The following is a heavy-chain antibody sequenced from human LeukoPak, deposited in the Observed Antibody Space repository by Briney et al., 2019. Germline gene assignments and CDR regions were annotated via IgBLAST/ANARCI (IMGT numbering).Heavy chain of an antibody. Sequence: SETLSLTCTVSGGSISSSSYYWGWIRQPPGKGLEWIGSIYYSGSTYYSPSLKSRVTISVDTSKNQFSLKLSSVTAADTAVYYCARAPSDCSSTSCYTGWFDPWGQGTLVTVSS. V-gene: IGHV4-39*07. J-gene: IGHJ5*02. CDR1: GGSISSSSYY. CDR2: IYYSGST. CDR3: ARAPSDCSSTSCYTGWFDP. D-gene: IGHD2-2*02.